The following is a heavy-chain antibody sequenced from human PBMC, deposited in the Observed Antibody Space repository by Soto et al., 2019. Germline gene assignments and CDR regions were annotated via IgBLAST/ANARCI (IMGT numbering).Heavy chain of an antibody. J-gene: IGHJ6*03. V-gene: IGHV3-23*01. D-gene: IGHD3-10*01. CDR3: AKGRKRYCGSGSYMDV. CDR2: ISGSGGST. CDR1: GFTFSSYA. Sequence: EVQLLESGGGLVQPGGSLRLSCAASGFTFSSYAMSWVRQAPGKGLEWVSAISGSGGSTYYADSVKGRCTISRDKSKNTLYPQMNSLRAEGQAVYYGAKGRKRYCGSGSYMDVWGKGTTVTVSS.